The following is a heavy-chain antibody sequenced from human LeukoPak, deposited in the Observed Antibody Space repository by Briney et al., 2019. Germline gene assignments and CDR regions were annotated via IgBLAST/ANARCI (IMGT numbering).Heavy chain of an antibody. Sequence: ASVKVSFEASGYTFIDYLLHWVRQAPGQGLEWMGWINPNSGATKYAQKFQGRVTMTRDTSISTVYMELSGLRSDDTAVYYCARVKKLLPEFEYWGQGTLVTVSS. J-gene: IGHJ4*02. CDR3: ARVKKLLPEFEY. CDR2: INPNSGAT. V-gene: IGHV1-2*02. D-gene: IGHD1-26*01. CDR1: GYTFIDYL.